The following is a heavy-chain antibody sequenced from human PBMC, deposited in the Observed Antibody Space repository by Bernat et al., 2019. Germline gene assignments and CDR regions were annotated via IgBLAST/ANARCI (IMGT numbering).Heavy chain of an antibody. CDR2: ISSSSSYI. Sequence: EVQLVESGGGLVKPGGSLRLSCAASGFTFGSYSMNWVRQAPGKGLEWVSSISSSSSYIYYADSVKGRFTISRDNAKNSLYLQMNSLRAEDTAVYYCARDYCSSTSCYFDPWGQGTLVTVSS. CDR1: GFTFGSYS. D-gene: IGHD2-2*01. J-gene: IGHJ5*02. CDR3: ARDYCSSTSCYFDP. V-gene: IGHV3-21*01.